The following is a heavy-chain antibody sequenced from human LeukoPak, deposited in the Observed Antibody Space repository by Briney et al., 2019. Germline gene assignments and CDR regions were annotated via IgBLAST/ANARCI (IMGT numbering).Heavy chain of an antibody. CDR3: AKSLGYCSGGSCYSCCDFDY. D-gene: IGHD2-15*01. V-gene: IGHV3-23*01. J-gene: IGHJ4*02. Sequence: GGSLRLSCAASGFTFSSYAMSWVRQAPGKGLEWVSAISGSGGSTYYADSVKGRFTISRDNSNNKLYLQMNSLRAEDTAVYYCAKSLGYCSGGSCYSCCDFDYWGQGTLVTVSS. CDR1: GFTFSSYA. CDR2: ISGSGGST.